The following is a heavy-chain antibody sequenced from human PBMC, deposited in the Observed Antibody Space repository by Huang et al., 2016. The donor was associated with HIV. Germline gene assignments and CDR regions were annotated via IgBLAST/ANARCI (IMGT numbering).Heavy chain of an antibody. D-gene: IGHD3-22*01. CDR3: ARDTYYTDIWKRNDASFL. V-gene: IGHV1-18*01. CDR2: IGRDSPDT. CDR1: GYDFGSYG. J-gene: IGHJ3*01. Sequence: QVQLVQSGGEVKQPGASVRVSCKASGYDFGSYGMSWVRQAPGPGVEGLGWIGRDSPDTRTAQKVQGRVTMTTDRSATTTYMELRSLRYDDTAVYYCARDTYYTDIWKRNDASFLWGQGTMITVYS.